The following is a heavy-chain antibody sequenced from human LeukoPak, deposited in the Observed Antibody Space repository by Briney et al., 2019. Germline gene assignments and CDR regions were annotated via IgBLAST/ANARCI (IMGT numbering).Heavy chain of an antibody. CDR1: GYSIRGGYF. CDR2: IYHSGTT. D-gene: IGHD3-10*01. V-gene: IGHV4-38-2*02. J-gene: IGHJ4*02. CDR3: ARWGSNMAREKGDH. Sequence: SETLSLTCTVSGYSIRGGYFWGWIRQPPGKGLEWIGTIYHSGTTTYNPSLKSRVTILVDTSKNQFSLKLSSVTAADTAVYYCARWGSNMAREKGDHWGQGTLVTVSS.